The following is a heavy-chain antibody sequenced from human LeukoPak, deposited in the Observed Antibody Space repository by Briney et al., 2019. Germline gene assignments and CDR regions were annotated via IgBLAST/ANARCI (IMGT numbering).Heavy chain of an antibody. CDR2: INGEGTTR. CDR1: GFTFSSFW. V-gene: IGHV3-74*01. J-gene: IGHJ4*02. CDR3: AARFRITGRTFYY. D-gene: IGHD1-20*01. Sequence: GGSLRLSCAASGFTFSSFWMRWVRQAPGKGLVWVSHINGEGTTRNYADSVRGRFTISRDTAKNTLDLEMSSLGVEDTAVYYCAARFRITGRTFYYWGQGALVTVSS.